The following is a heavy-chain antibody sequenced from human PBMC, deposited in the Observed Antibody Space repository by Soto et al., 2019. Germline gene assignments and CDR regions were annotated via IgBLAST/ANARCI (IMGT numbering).Heavy chain of an antibody. V-gene: IGHV3-48*03. CDR2: LGNSGGTT. D-gene: IGHD6-19*01. Sequence: GGSLRLSCASSGFNLNSHEMSWVRQAPGKGLEWIAYLGNSGGTTFYSDSVKGRFTISRDNAQNSLYLQMNSLRVEDTAVYYCVRDQTTGWYGRAFDIWGQGTVVTVSS. J-gene: IGHJ3*02. CDR3: VRDQTTGWYGRAFDI. CDR1: GFNLNSHE.